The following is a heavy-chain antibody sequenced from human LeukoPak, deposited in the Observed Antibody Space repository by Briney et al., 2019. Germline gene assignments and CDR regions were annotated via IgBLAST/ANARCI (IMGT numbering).Heavy chain of an antibody. D-gene: IGHD2-2*01. J-gene: IGHJ3*02. CDR2: ISYDGSNK. CDR3: AREPRVTMSTAAFDI. CDR1: GFTFSGYA. V-gene: IGHV3-30-3*01. Sequence: GGSLRLSCVGSGFTFSGYAMHWVRQAPGKGLEWVAVISYDGSNKYYADSVKDRFTISRDNSKNTLYLQMNSLRAEDTTVYHCAREPRVTMSTAAFDIWGQGTMVTVSS.